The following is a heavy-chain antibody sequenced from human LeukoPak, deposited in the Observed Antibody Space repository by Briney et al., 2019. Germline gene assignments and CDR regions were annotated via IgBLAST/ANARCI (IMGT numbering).Heavy chain of an antibody. Sequence: SVKVSCKASGGTFSSYAISWVRQAPGQGLEWMGGIIPIFGTANYAQKFQGRVTMTRNTSISTAYMELSSLRSEDTAVYYCARAGYDSSGYRFDYWGQGTLVTVSS. V-gene: IGHV1-69*05. CDR3: ARAGYDSSGYRFDY. CDR1: GGTFSSYA. J-gene: IGHJ4*02. CDR2: IIPIFGTA. D-gene: IGHD3-22*01.